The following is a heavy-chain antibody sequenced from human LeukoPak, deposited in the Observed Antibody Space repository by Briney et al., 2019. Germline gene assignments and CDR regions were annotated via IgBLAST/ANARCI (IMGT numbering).Heavy chain of an antibody. CDR1: GFTFGDCG. D-gene: IGHD6-19*01. CDR3: TRYLSYSSGSWFDP. J-gene: IGHJ5*02. Sequence: GGSLRLSCTTSGFTFGDCGMSWVRQAPGKGLEWVGFIRSKAYGGTTENAASVKGRFTISRDDSKSIAYLQMNSLKTEDTAVYYCTRYLSYSSGSWFDPWGQGTLVTVSS. V-gene: IGHV3-49*04. CDR2: IRSKAYGGTT.